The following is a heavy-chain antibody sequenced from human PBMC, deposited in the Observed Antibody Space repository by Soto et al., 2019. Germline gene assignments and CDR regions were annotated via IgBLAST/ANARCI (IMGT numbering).Heavy chain of an antibody. D-gene: IGHD2-15*01. J-gene: IGHJ6*02. CDR3: ASGLGYCSGGGCYLGRQYYGMDV. V-gene: IGHV4-31*03. CDR1: GGSISSGGYY. Sequence: SETLSLTCTVSGGSISSGGYYWSWIRQHPGKGLEWIGYIYYSGSTYYNPSLKSRVTISVDTSKNQFSLKLSSVTAADTAVYYCASGLGYCSGGGCYLGRQYYGMDVWGQGTTVTVSS. CDR2: IYYSGST.